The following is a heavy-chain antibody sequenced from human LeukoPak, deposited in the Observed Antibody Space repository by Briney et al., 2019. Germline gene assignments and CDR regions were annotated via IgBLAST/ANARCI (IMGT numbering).Heavy chain of an antibody. D-gene: IGHD1-26*01. V-gene: IGHV4-38-2*02. Sequence: SETLSLACTVSGYSINNGYYWGWIRQPPGKGLEWIGSISHSGDTHYNASLKSRVAISLDTSKNQFFLRLASVTAADTALYYCAREYSGSHNWFDPWGQGTLVTVSS. CDR2: ISHSGDT. J-gene: IGHJ5*02. CDR1: GYSINNGYY. CDR3: AREYSGSHNWFDP.